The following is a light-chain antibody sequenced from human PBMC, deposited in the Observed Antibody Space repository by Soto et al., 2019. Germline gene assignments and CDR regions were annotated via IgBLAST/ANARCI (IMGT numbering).Light chain of an antibody. V-gene: IGKV1-39*01. CDR3: QQSYSTPWT. Sequence: DIQMTQSPSSLSASVGDRVTITCRASQSISSYLNWDQQKPGKSPKLLIYAASSWQSGVPARFSGSGSGTDFTLTIRRLQTEDFATYYCQQSYSTPWTFGQGTKVEIK. J-gene: IGKJ1*01. CDR2: AAS. CDR1: QSISSY.